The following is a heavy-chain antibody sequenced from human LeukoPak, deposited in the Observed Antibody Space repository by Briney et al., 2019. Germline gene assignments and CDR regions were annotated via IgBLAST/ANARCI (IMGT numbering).Heavy chain of an antibody. Sequence: GGSLRLSRAASGFTYSNYGMNWVRQAPAKGLEGVSYISGSCGTIYYADSVKGRFTISRDNAKNSLYLQMNSLRAEDTAVYYCAGLPMGVSGSGSYYGYFDYWGQGTLVTVSS. D-gene: IGHD3-10*01. J-gene: IGHJ4*02. CDR2: ISGSCGTI. V-gene: IGHV3-48*04. CDR3: AGLPMGVSGSGSYYGYFDY. CDR1: GFTYSNYG.